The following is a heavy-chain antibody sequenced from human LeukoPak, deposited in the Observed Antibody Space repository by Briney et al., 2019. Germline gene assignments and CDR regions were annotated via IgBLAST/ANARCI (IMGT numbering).Heavy chain of an antibody. CDR3: TRQPNFDF. Sequence: GGSLKLSCAASGFTFSGSAIHWVRQASGKGLEWVGRIKDKSNSYATAYAASVKGRFTISRDDSKNTAYLQMNSLKTEDTAVYYCTRQPNFDFWGQGTLVTVSS. CDR1: GFTFSGSA. J-gene: IGHJ4*02. CDR2: IKDKSNSYAT. V-gene: IGHV3-73*01.